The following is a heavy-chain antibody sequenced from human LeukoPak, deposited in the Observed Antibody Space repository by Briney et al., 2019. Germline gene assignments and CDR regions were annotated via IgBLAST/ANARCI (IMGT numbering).Heavy chain of an antibody. CDR3: ARNRAIVVVSPFDY. V-gene: IGHV4-39*07. D-gene: IGHD3-22*01. J-gene: IGHJ4*02. CDR2: INHSGST. Sequence: SETLSLTCTVSGGSVSRGSYYWGWIRQPPRKGLEWIVEINHSGSTNYNPSLKSRVTISVDTSKNQFSLKLSSVTAADTAVYYCARNRAIVVVSPFDYWGQGTLVTVSS. CDR1: GGSVSRGSYY.